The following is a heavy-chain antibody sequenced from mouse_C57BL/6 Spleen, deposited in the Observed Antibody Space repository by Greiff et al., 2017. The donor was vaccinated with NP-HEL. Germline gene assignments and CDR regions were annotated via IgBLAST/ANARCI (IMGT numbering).Heavy chain of an antibody. V-gene: IGHV1-59*01. D-gene: IGHD1-1*02. Sequence: QVQLQQPGAELVRPGTSVKLSCKASGYTFTSYWMHWVKQRPGQGLEWIGVIDPSDSYTNYNQKFKGKATLTVDTSSSTAYMQLSSLTSEDSAVYYCARPERNYAYFDYWGQGTTLTVSS. CDR1: GYTFTSYW. CDR2: IDPSDSYT. J-gene: IGHJ2*01. CDR3: ARPERNYAYFDY.